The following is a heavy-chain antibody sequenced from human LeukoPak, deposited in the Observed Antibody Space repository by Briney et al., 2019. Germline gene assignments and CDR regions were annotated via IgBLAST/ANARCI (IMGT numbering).Heavy chain of an antibody. J-gene: IGHJ6*03. CDR3: ARDHRQYYYMDV. CDR1: GFTFSTYS. CDR2: ISGSDTYI. Sequence: PGGSLRLSCAASGFTFSTYSMNWVRQGPGKGLEWVSYISGSDTYIYYADSVKGRFTISRDNAKNSLYLQMNSLRAEDTAVYYCARDHRQYYYMDVWGKGTTVTISS. V-gene: IGHV3-21*05.